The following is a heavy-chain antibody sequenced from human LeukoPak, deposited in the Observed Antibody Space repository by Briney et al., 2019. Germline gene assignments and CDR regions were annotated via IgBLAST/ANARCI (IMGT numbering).Heavy chain of an antibody. D-gene: IGHD5-18*01. CDR1: GGSISSSSYY. V-gene: IGHV4-39*01. CDR2: IYYSGRT. CDR3: ARPDQRGYSYGYSAFDI. Sequence: PSETLSLTCTVSGGSISSSSYYWGWIRQPPGKGLEWIGIIYYSGRTYYNPSLKSRVTISVDTSKNQFSLRLSSVTAADTAVYYCARPDQRGYSYGYSAFDIWGQGTMVTVSS. J-gene: IGHJ3*02.